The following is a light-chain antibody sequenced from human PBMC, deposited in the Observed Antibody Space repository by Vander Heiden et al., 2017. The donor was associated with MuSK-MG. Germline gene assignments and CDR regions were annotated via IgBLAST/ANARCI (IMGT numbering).Light chain of an antibody. CDR2: DVS. CDR3: CSYTSSSTLV. J-gene: IGLJ2*01. V-gene: IGLV2-14*03. CDR1: SSDVGAYDY. Sequence: SAPTQPSSVSGSPGQLFTISCTGTSSDVGAYDYLPWHQHHPGKALQLLIDDVSNRPSGVSNRFSGSKSGNTASLTISGLQAEDEADYYCCSYTSSSTLVFGGGTNLTVL.